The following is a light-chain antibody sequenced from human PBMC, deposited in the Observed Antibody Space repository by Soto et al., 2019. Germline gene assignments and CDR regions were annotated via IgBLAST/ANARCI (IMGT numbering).Light chain of an antibody. CDR2: DAN. V-gene: IGLV1-51*01. CDR1: SSNIGGNS. CDR3: GSWDSSLSAYV. Sequence: QSVLTQPPSVSAAPGQKVTISCSGSSSNIGGNSVSWYQQLPGTAPNLLIYDANKRPSGIPDRFPGFKSGTSATLGITGFQTGDEADYYCGSWDSSLSAYVFGTGTKVTVL. J-gene: IGLJ1*01.